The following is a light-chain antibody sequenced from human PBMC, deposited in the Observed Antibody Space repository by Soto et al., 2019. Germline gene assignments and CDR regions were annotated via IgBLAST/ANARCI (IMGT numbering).Light chain of an antibody. V-gene: IGLV1-40*01. CDR1: SSNIGAGYD. CDR2: GNI. Sequence: QSVLTQPPSVSGAPGQRVALSCAGTSSNIGAGYDVHWYQHLPGTAPKLLIFGNINRPAGVPDRFSGSKSGTSASLAISGLPGGDGGFYFWQAHGTGVGWSVFGGGTKLTVL. J-gene: IGLJ2*01. CDR3: QAHGTGVGWSV.